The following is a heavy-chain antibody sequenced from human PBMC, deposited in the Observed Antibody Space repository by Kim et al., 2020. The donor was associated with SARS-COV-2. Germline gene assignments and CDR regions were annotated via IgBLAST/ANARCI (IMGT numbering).Heavy chain of an antibody. D-gene: IGHD2-2*01. J-gene: IGHJ4*02. CDR1: GFTFSQYW. CDR2: IKEDGSVK. CDR3: ARDPGSSAFDY. Sequence: GGSLRLSCVDSGFTFSQYWMSWVRQAPGKGLEFVANIKEDGSVKNYVDSVKGRFTISSDNAKKSVYLQMNSLRVEDTAVYNCARDPGSSAFDYWGQGTL. V-gene: IGHV3-7*01.